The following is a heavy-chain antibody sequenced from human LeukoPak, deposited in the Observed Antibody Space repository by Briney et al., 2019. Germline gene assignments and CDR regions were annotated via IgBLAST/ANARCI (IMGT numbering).Heavy chain of an antibody. CDR3: ARDPRGYYDYVWGSYRYTDRVY. V-gene: IGHV3-21*01. D-gene: IGHD3-16*02. CDR2: IISSSSHI. CDR1: GFTFSSYS. Sequence: PGGSLRLSCAASGFTFSSYSMNWVRQAAGKGLEWVSSIISSSSHIYYADSVKGRFTMTRDNAKNSLYLQMNSLRAEDTAVYYCARDPRGYYDYVWGSYRYTDRVYWGQGTLVTVSS. J-gene: IGHJ4*02.